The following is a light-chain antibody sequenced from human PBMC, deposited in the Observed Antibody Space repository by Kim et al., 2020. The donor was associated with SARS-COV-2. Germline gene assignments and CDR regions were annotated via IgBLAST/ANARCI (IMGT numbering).Light chain of an antibody. CDR2: GAS. J-gene: IGKJ2*01. V-gene: IGKV3-20*01. CDR1: QSVSSSY. CDR3: QQYGSSPYT. Sequence: EIVLTQSPGTLSLSPGERATLSCRASQSVSSSYLAWYQQKPGQAPRLLIYGASSRATGIPDRFSGSGSGTDFTLTISRLEPEEFAVYYCQQYGSSPYTFGQGTELEI.